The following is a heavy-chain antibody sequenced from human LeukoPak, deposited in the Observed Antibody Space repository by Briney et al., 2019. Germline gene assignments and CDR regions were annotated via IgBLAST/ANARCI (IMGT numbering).Heavy chain of an antibody. CDR3: ARGPPPDFHC. CDR2: IYSSGST. CDR1: GGSLSTYY. Sequence: SETLSLTCTVSGGSLSTYYWSWIRQPAGEGLEWIGRIYSSGSTDYNPSLKSRVTMSIDASKNQFSLKLSSVTAADTAMYYCARGPPPDFHCWGQGTLVTVSS. J-gene: IGHJ4*02. V-gene: IGHV4-4*07.